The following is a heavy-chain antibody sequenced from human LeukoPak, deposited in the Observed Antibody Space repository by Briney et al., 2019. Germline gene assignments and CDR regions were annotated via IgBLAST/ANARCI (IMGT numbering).Heavy chain of an antibody. J-gene: IGHJ4*01. V-gene: IGHV3-23*01. CDR3: ARGSIMLSV. D-gene: IGHD2-8*01. Sequence: GGSLRLSCAATGFTFSDYAMSWVRQAPGKGLEWVSSISRGGTTTYYADSVKGRFTISRDSSKNTLDLKMDSLRAEDTAPYYCARGSIMLSVGGQGTLVTVTS. CDR2: ISRGGTTT. CDR1: GFTFSDYA.